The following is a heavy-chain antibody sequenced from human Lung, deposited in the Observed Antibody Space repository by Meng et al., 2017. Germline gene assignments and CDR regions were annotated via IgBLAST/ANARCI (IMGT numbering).Heavy chain of an antibody. CDR1: GGSFSDYY. D-gene: IGHD4-11*01. CDR3: ARGPTTMAHDFDY. CDR2: INHSGST. V-gene: IGHV4-34*01. Sequence: GQLRPWGAGLLKLSETLPLTCVVSGGSFSDYYWSWIRQPPGKGLEWIGEINHSGSTNYNPSLESRATISVDTSQNNLSLKLSSVTAADSAVYYCARGPTTMAHDFDYWGQGTLVTVSS. J-gene: IGHJ4*02.